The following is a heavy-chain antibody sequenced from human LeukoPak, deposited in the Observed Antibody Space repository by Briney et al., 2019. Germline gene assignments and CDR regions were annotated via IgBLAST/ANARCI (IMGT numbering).Heavy chain of an antibody. J-gene: IGHJ4*02. V-gene: IGHV3-43D*04. CDR2: ISWDGGST. CDR3: AKGDCSSTSCPLDY. D-gene: IGHD2-2*01. Sequence: GGSLRLSCAASGFTFDDYAMHWVRQAPGKGLEWVSLISWDGGSTYYADSVKGRFTISRDNSKNSLYLQMNSLRAEDTALYYCAKGDCSSTSCPLDYWGQGTLVTVSS. CDR1: GFTFDDYA.